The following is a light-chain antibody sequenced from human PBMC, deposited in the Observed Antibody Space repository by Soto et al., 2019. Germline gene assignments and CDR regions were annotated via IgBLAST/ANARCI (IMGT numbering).Light chain of an antibody. J-gene: IGKJ5*01. V-gene: IGKV3-20*01. Sequence: EIGLTQSPGALSLSPGERATLSCRASQSVSSGYLAWYQQKPGQAPRLLIFATSRRATGIPDRFSGSGSGTDFTLTISGLEPEDVAVYYCQQYGSSPPITFGQGTRLEIK. CDR1: QSVSSGY. CDR2: ATS. CDR3: QQYGSSPPIT.